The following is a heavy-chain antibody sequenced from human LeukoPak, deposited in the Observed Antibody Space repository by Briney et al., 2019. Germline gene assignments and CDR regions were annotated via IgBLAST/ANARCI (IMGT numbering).Heavy chain of an antibody. D-gene: IGHD3-3*01. J-gene: IGHJ4*02. Sequence: ASVKVSCTASGYTFTSYAMNWVRQAPGQGLEWMGWINTNTGNPTYAQGFTGRFVFSLDTSVSTAYLQISSLKAEDTAVYYCARGVFWSGYLYFDYWGQGTLVTVSS. CDR3: ARGVFWSGYLYFDY. CDR2: INTNTGNP. CDR1: GYTFTSYA. V-gene: IGHV7-4-1*02.